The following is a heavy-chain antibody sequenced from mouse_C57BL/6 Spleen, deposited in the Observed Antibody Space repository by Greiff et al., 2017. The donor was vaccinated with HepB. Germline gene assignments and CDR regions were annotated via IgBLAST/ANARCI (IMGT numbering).Heavy chain of an antibody. CDR1: GYSFTDYN. V-gene: IGHV1-39*01. D-gene: IGHD1-1*01. Sequence: EVQLQQSGPELVKPGASVKISCKASGYSFTDYNMNWVKQSNGKSLEWIGVINPNYGTTSYNQKFKGKATLTVDQSSSTSYMQLNSLTSEDSAVYYCARPNYYCSRGYAMDYWGQGTSVTVSS. CDR3: ARPNYYCSRGYAMDY. CDR2: INPNYGTT. J-gene: IGHJ4*01.